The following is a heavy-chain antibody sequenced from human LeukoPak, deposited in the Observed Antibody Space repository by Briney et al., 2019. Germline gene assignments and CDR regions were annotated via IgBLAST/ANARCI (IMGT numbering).Heavy chain of an antibody. CDR2: IYYSGST. D-gene: IGHD3-22*01. V-gene: IGHV4-59*08. CDR1: GGSISSYY. CDR3: ARHPYYYDISGYAFDI. Sequence: NPSETLSLTCTVSGGSISSYYWSWIRQPPGKGLEWIGYIYYSGSTNYNPSLKSRVTISVDTSKNQFSLKLSSVTAADTAVYYCARHPYYYDISGYAFDIWGQGTMVTVSS. J-gene: IGHJ3*02.